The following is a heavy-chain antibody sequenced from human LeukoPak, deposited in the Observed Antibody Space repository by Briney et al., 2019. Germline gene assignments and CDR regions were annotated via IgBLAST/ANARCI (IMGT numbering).Heavy chain of an antibody. CDR3: TRGGYYYGSGSSKN. Sequence: GGSLRLSCTASGFTFGNYAMSWVRQAPGKGLEWVGFIRSEAYGGTIEYATSVKARFTNSRDDSKSISYLQMISLKTEDTAVDYCTRGGYYYGSGSSKNWGQGTLVTVSS. V-gene: IGHV3-49*04. CDR1: GFTFGNYA. CDR2: IRSEAYGGTI. J-gene: IGHJ4*02. D-gene: IGHD3-10*01.